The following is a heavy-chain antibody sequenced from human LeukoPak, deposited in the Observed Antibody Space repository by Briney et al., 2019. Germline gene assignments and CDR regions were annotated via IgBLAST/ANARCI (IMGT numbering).Heavy chain of an antibody. V-gene: IGHV4-34*01. CDR3: ARGGYYYYYYMDV. J-gene: IGHJ6*03. CDR1: GGSFSGYY. CDR2: INHSGGT. Sequence: SETLSLTCAVYGGSFSGYYWSWIRQPPGKGLEWIGEINHSGGTNYNPSLKSRVTISVDTSKNQFSLKLSSVTAADTAVYYCARGGYYYYYYMDVWGKGTTVTVSS.